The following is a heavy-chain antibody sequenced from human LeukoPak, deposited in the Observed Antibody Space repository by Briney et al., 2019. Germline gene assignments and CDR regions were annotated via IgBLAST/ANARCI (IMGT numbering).Heavy chain of an antibody. D-gene: IGHD6-19*01. J-gene: IGHJ4*02. CDR1: GFTFSSCW. CDR3: ARDVLSSSGWPTSHFDS. V-gene: IGHV3-74*01. CDR2: INSDGSST. Sequence: GGSLRLSCAASGFTFSSCWMHWVRQAPGKGLVWVSRINSDGSSTSYADSVKGRFTISRDNSKNTLYLQMNSLRAEDTAVYYCARDVLSSSGWPTSHFDSWGQGTLVTVSS.